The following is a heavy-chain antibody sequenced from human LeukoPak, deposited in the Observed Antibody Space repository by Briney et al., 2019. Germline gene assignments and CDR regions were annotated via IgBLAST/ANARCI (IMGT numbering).Heavy chain of an antibody. V-gene: IGHV1-69*04. CDR1: GGTFSSYA. CDR3: ARMVDYGDYVGLDY. CDR2: IIPIFGIA. D-gene: IGHD4-17*01. J-gene: IGHJ4*02. Sequence: GASVKVSCKASGGTFSSYAISWVRQAPGQGLEWMERIIPIFGIANYAQKFQGRVTITADKSTSTAYMELSSLRSEDTAVYYCARMVDYGDYVGLDYWGQGTLVTVSS.